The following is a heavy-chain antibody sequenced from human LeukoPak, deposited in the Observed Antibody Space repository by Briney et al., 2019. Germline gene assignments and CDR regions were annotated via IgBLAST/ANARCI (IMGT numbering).Heavy chain of an antibody. Sequence: GGSLRLSCAGSGFALRNYAMTWVRQAPGKGLEWVSSISANSDRIYCADSVKGRFTISRDNSKNTVTLQMNSLRAEDTAVYYCAKGHGDYVPAEYLQLWGQGTLVTVSS. CDR1: GFALRNYA. J-gene: IGHJ1*01. CDR2: ISANSDRI. V-gene: IGHV3-23*01. D-gene: IGHD4-17*01. CDR3: AKGHGDYVPAEYLQL.